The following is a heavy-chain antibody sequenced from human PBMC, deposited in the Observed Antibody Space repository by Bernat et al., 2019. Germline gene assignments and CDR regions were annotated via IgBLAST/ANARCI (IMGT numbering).Heavy chain of an antibody. J-gene: IGHJ4*02. Sequence: EVQLVESGGGLVKPGGSLRLSCAASGFTFSDYNMNWVRQAPGKGLGWVSSISSSSSHKYYADSVKGRFTISRDNAKNSLYLQMNSLRAEDTAVYHCAREVAKDIVVVVGATGLDYWSQGTLVTVSS. CDR1: GFTFSDYN. D-gene: IGHD2-15*01. CDR3: AREVAKDIVVVVGATGLDY. CDR2: ISSSSSHK. V-gene: IGHV3-21*01.